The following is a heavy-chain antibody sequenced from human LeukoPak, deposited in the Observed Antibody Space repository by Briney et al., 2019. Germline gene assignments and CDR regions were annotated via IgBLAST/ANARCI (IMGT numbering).Heavy chain of an antibody. Sequence: PSETLSLTCTVSGGSISSGGYYWSWNRQHPGQDLEWISYIYYSSSSYSNPSLSSRITIAVYTSKTQFSLKLSAVTAADTAVYYCARGPDAYNCGCDCYNDYWGQGTLVTVSS. V-gene: IGHV4-31*03. CDR3: ARGPDAYNCGCDCYNDY. CDR2: IYYSSSS. J-gene: IGHJ4*02. D-gene: IGHD2-21*02. CDR1: GGSISSGGYY.